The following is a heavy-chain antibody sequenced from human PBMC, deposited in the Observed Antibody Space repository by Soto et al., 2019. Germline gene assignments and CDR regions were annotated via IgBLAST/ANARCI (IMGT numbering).Heavy chain of an antibody. CDR1: GFIFYNYG. CDR2: ISGRGDRT. D-gene: IGHD3-22*01. V-gene: IGHV3-23*01. CDR3: AKNYDRDGYYTQN. J-gene: IGHJ4*02. Sequence: GASLRLSFANSGFIFYNYGMSWVRQAPGKGLEWVSAISGRGDRTYYADSVKGRFTISRDNSKNTLYLQMNSLRADDTAVYYCAKNYDRDGYYTQNWGQGT.